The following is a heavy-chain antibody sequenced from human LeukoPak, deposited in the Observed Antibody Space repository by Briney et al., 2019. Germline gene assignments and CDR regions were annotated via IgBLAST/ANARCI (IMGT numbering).Heavy chain of an antibody. CDR2: VYYSGDT. Sequence: SETLSLTCTVSGGSITRSSFYWGWIRQPPGKRLEWIASVYYSGDTYYNPSLESQVTISVDTSRNQFSLKLNSVTAADTAVYYCARVSCSGGACPFGSWFDPWGQGTLVTVSS. J-gene: IGHJ5*02. CDR3: ARVSCSGGACPFGSWFDP. D-gene: IGHD2-15*01. V-gene: IGHV4-39*01. CDR1: GGSITRSSFY.